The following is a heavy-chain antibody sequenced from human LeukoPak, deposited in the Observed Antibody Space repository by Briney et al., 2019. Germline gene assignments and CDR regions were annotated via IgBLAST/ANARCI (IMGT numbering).Heavy chain of an antibody. CDR1: GASISGYH. J-gene: IGHJ4*02. V-gene: IGHV4-59*08. Sequence: PSETLSLTCTVSGASISGYHWTRIRQPPGKGLEWIGYINYIGSTNYSPSLKTRASISADSSKKQFSLRLSSVTAADTAVYYCATGDGRYALYWGRGTLVTVSS. D-gene: IGHD3-16*01. CDR3: ATGDGRYALY. CDR2: INYIGST.